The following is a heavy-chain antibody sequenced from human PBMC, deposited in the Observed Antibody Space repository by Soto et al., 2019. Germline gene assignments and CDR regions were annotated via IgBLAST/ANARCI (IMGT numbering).Heavy chain of an antibody. CDR2: ISGKGGST. D-gene: IGHD3-10*01. CDR3: AKDTGSPARYYYMDV. J-gene: IGHJ6*03. CDR1: GFTFSNYA. Sequence: GGSLRLSCAASGFTFSNYAMSWVRQAPGKGLEWVSSISGKGGSTYYADYVKGQFTNSRDNSKSTLYLQMNSLRAEDTAKYYCAKDTGSPARYYYMDVWGKGTTVTVSS. V-gene: IGHV3-23*01.